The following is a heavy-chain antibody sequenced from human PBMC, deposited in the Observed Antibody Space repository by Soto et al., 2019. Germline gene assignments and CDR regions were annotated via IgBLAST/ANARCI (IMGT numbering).Heavy chain of an antibody. V-gene: IGHV4-59*12. D-gene: IGHD6-6*01. CDR3: AREGIAARPGFDY. CDR1: GGSISSYY. Sequence: SETLSLTCTVSGGSISSYYWSWIRQPPGKGLEWIGYINHSGSTNYNPSLKSRVTISVDTSKNQFSLKLSSVTAADTAVYYCAREGIAARPGFDYWGQGTLVTVSS. J-gene: IGHJ4*02. CDR2: INHSGST.